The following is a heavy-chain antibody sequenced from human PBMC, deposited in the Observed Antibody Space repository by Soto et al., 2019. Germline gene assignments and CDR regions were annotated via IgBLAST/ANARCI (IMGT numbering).Heavy chain of an antibody. V-gene: IGHV3-23*01. Sequence: EVQLLESGGGLVQPGGSLRLSCTASGFTFSSYAMSWARQAPGKGLEWLATFSVPYTGAQTFYADSVVGRLTIARDDSRTTLYLQLNSLRVEDTAVYYCAKDWGRIAVAGWTDWGPGTLVTVSS. J-gene: IGHJ4*02. D-gene: IGHD6-19*01. CDR1: GFTFSSYA. CDR3: AKDWGRIAVAGWTD. CDR2: VPYTGAQT.